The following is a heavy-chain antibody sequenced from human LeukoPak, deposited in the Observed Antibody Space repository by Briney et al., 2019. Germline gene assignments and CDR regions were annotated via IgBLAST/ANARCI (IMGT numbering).Heavy chain of an antibody. CDR2: ISYDGRNK. D-gene: IGHD3-16*01. J-gene: IGHJ5*02. Sequence: GRSLRLSCAASGFPANTYAFHWVRQAPGKGLEWVAVISYDGRNKNYAESVKGRFTISRDNSNNTLYLQMDSLRVEDTAVYYCARYDYVWGSYPWGQGTLVTVSS. V-gene: IGHV3-30*04. CDR3: ARYDYVWGSYP. CDR1: GFPANTYA.